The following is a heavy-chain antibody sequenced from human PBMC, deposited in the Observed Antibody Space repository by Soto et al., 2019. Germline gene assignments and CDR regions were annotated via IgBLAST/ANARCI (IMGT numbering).Heavy chain of an antibody. CDR1: GYTFTTYG. J-gene: IGHJ4*02. D-gene: IGHD6-13*01. Sequence: ASVKGSCKAAGYTFTTYGISWVRQAPGQGLEWMGWISASNGNIYYGQKFQGRVTMTTDSFTSTAYMELSSLTSDDTAVYYCARALPYSSSGDSWGRGTLVTVSS. V-gene: IGHV1-18*01. CDR3: ARALPYSSSGDS. CDR2: ISASNGNI.